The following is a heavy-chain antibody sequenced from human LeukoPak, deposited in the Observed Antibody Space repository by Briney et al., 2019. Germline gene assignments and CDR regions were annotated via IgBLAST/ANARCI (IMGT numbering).Heavy chain of an antibody. V-gene: IGHV4-39*01. CDR1: GGSISSSSYY. CDR2: IYYSGST. CDR3: ARLGPWSLPLY. D-gene: IGHD3-3*01. J-gene: IGHJ4*02. Sequence: PSETLSLTCSVSGGSISSSSYYWGWIRQPPGKGLEWIGSIYYSGSTYYNPSLKSRVTISVDTSKNQFSLKLSSVTAADTAVYYCARLGPWSLPLYWGQGTLVTVSS.